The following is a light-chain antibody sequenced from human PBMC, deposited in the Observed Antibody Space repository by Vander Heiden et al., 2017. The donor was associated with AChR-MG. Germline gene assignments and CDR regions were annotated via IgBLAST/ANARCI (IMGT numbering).Light chain of an antibody. CDR2: DAS. Sequence: DIQMTQSPSSLSASVGDRVTITCQASQDISNYLNWYQQKPGEAPKLLIYDASKLETGVPSRFSGSGSGTDFTFTISIRQPEDIATYYCQQEDNLPLTFGGGTKVEIK. J-gene: IGKJ4*01. CDR3: QQEDNLPLT. CDR1: QDISNY. V-gene: IGKV1-33*01.